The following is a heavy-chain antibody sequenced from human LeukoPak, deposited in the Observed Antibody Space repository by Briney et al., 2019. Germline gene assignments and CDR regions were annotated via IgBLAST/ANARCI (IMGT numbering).Heavy chain of an antibody. CDR3: ASTGDSSGWYVGY. CDR2: INHSGST. D-gene: IGHD6-19*01. J-gene: IGHJ4*02. V-gene: IGHV4-34*01. Sequence: SETLSLTCAVYGGSFSGYYWSWIRQPPGKGLEWIGEINHSGSTNYNPSLKSRVTISVDTSKNQFSLKLSSVTAADTAVYYCASTGDSSGWYVGYWGQGTLVTVSS. CDR1: GGSFSGYY.